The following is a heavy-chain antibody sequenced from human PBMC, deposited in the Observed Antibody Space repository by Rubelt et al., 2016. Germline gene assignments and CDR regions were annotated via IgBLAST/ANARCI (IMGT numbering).Heavy chain of an antibody. CDR3: ARDYDFWISYGTYSYGMDV. J-gene: IGHJ6*02. CDR1: GFTFSTHD. D-gene: IGHD3/OR15-3a*01. V-gene: IGHV3-48*04. CDR2: ISSGGSI. Sequence: LVESGGGLVQPGRSLRLSCTASGFTFSTHDMNWVRQAPGKGLEWVSYISSGGSINYADSLKGRFTVSRDNAKTTLYLQRNSLRAEETAGYYCARDYDFWISYGTYSYGMDVWGQGTTVTVSS.